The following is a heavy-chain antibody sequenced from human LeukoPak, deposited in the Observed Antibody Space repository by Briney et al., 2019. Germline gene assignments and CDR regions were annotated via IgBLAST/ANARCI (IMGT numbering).Heavy chain of an antibody. CDR2: IRSKAYGGTT. CDR1: GFTFGDYA. CDR3: TRVFLDLVVIITYYMDV. V-gene: IGHV3-49*04. J-gene: IGHJ6*03. Sequence: GGSLRLSCTASGFTFGDYAMSWVRQARGKGLEWVGFIRSKAYGGTTEYAASVKGRFTISRDDSKSIAYLQMNSLKTEDTAVYYCTRVFLDLVVIITYYMDVWGKGTTVTVSS. D-gene: IGHD3-3*01.